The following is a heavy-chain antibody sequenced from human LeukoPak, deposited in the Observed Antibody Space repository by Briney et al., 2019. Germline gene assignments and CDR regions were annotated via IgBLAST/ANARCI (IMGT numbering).Heavy chain of an antibody. CDR2: TRNKANSYTT. CDR3: AREGLGARYFDY. V-gene: IGHV3-72*01. Sequence: GGSLRLSCAASGFTFSDHYMDWLRQAPGKGLEWVGRTRNKANSYTTEYAASVKGRFTISRDDSKNSLYLQMNSLKTEDTAVYYCAREGLGARYFDYWGQGTLVTVSS. CDR1: GFTFSDHY. D-gene: IGHD1-26*01. J-gene: IGHJ4*02.